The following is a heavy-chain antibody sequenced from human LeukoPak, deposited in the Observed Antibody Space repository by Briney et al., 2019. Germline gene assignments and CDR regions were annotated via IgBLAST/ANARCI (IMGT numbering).Heavy chain of an antibody. D-gene: IGHD2-21*01. J-gene: IGHJ4*02. Sequence: QPGGSLRLSCAASGFTLSSYAMSWVRQAPGKGLEWVSAISVSGNTYHADSVKGRFTISRDSSKNTLYLQMNSLRAEDAAVYFCAKAPVTSCRGAYCYPFDSWGQGTLVTVSS. CDR1: GFTLSSYA. CDR2: ISVSGNT. CDR3: AKAPVTSCRGAYCYPFDS. V-gene: IGHV3-23*01.